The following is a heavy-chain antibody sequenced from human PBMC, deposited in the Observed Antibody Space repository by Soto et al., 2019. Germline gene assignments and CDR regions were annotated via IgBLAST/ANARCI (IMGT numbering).Heavy chain of an antibody. J-gene: IGHJ3*02. D-gene: IGHD2-21*02. CDR3: ARPRVVVTAIAAFDI. CDR2: IYYSGST. Sequence: PSETLSLTCTVSGGSISSGDYYWSWIRQPPGKGLEWIGYIYYSGSTYYNPSLKSRVTISVDTSKNQFSLKLSSVTAADTAVYYCARPRVVVTAIAAFDIWGQGTMVTVSS. CDR1: GGSISSGDYY. V-gene: IGHV4-30-4*01.